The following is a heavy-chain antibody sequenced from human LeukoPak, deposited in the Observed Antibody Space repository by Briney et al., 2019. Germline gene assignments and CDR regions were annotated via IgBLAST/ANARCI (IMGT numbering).Heavy chain of an antibody. CDR3: ARDPDY. CDR1: GGSFSGYY. J-gene: IGHJ4*02. CDR2: IHHGGST. V-gene: IGHV4-34*01. Sequence: SETLSLTCAVYGGSFSGYYWSWIRQPPGKGLEWIGEIHHGGSTNYNPSLKSRVTISVDTSKKQFSLKLSSVTAADTAVYYCARDPDYWGQGTLVTVSS.